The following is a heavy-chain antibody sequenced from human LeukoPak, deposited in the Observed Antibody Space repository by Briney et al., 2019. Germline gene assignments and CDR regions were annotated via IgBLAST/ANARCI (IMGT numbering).Heavy chain of an antibody. D-gene: IGHD2-2*01. V-gene: IGHV1-18*01. CDR1: GYTFTSYG. CDR3: ARAPVVPAATDYFDY. J-gene: IGHJ4*02. Sequence: GASVKVSCKASGYTFTSYGISWVRQAPGQGLEWMGWISAYNGNTNYAQKLQGRVTMTTDTSTSTAYMELRSLRSDDTAVYYCARAPVVPAATDYFDYWGQGTLVTVSS. CDR2: ISAYNGNT.